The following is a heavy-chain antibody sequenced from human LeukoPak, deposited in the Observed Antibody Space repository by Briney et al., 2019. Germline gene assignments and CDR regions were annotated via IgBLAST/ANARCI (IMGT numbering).Heavy chain of an antibody. Sequence: GTLSLTCAVYGGSFSGYYWSWIRQPPGKGLEWMGAINHSGSTNYTASLKSRVTISVDTSKNQFSLKVSSVTSADTALYYCAGGVHAAGSCCTNFNYWGQGTLVSVSS. CDR3: AGGVHAAGSCCTNFNY. V-gene: IGHV4-34*01. CDR1: GGSFSGYY. D-gene: IGHD3-10*01. CDR2: INHSGST. J-gene: IGHJ4*02.